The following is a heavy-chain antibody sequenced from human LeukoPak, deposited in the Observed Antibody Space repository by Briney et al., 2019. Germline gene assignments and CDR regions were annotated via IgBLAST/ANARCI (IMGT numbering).Heavy chain of an antibody. CDR2: IYDSGST. CDR1: GDSISSYY. CDR3: AKYSTSPYVTTRIGY. V-gene: IGHV4-59*01. D-gene: IGHD6-6*01. J-gene: IGHJ4*02. Sequence: SETLSLTCTVSGDSISSYYWSWIRKPPGKGLEWIGNIYDSGSTNYNPSLKSRVTISVDTSKNQFSLRLSSVTAADTAVYYCAKYSTSPYVTTRIGYWRQGTLVTVSS.